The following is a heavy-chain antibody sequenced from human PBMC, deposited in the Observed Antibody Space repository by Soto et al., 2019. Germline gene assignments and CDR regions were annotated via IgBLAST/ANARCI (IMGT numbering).Heavy chain of an antibody. V-gene: IGHV1-18*01. Sequence: QVQLVQSGAEVKKPGASVKVSCRASGYTFTNFGVTWVRRAPGQGLEWMGWISAYTDTPNYAQTFQGRVTMTIDTSTSTAYMDLRSLTSDDTSVYYCARVIPCVEAWFDPWGQGTLVTVSS. CDR3: ARVIPCVEAWFDP. CDR2: ISAYTDTP. CDR1: GYTFTNFG. D-gene: IGHD2-2*01. J-gene: IGHJ5*02.